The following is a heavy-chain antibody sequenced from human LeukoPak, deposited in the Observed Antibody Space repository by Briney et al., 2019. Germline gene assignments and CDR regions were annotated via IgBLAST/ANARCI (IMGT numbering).Heavy chain of an antibody. CDR3: AKGPYSSSWYDY. J-gene: IGHJ4*02. V-gene: IGHV3-30*18. Sequence: GGSLRLSCAASGFTFSSYGMHWVRQAPGKGLEWEAVISYDGSNKYYADSVKGRFTISRDNSKNTLYLQMNSLRAEDTAVYYCAKGPYSSSWYDYWGQGTLVTVSS. D-gene: IGHD6-13*01. CDR2: ISYDGSNK. CDR1: GFTFSSYG.